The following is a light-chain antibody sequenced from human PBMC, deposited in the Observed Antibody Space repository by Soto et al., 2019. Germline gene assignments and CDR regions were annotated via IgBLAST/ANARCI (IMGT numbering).Light chain of an antibody. J-gene: IGKJ1*01. CDR2: GAS. Sequence: EIVLTQSPGTLSVSPGERATRSCRASQSVSSKLAWYQQKPGQAPRLLFYGASTGATGIPARFSGSGSETEFTLSISSLQSEDFAVYYCQQYNNWPGPFGQGTKVEIK. CDR1: QSVSSK. CDR3: QQYNNWPGP. V-gene: IGKV3-15*01.